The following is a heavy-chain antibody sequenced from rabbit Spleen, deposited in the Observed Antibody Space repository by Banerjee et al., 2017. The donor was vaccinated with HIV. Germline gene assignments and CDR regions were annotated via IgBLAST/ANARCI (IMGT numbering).Heavy chain of an antibody. CDR1: AFDFSSGG. CDR2: IDPVFGST. V-gene: IGHV1S47*01. J-gene: IGHJ6*01. Sequence: QEQLVESGGGLVQPGGSLKLSCKASAFDFSSGGVSWVRQAPGKGLEWIGYIDPVFGSTYYASWVNGRFTISSHNAQNTLYLQLNSLTAADTATYFCARDLPGVIGWNFGWWGQGTLVTVS. CDR3: ARDLPGVIGWNFGW. D-gene: IGHD4-1*01.